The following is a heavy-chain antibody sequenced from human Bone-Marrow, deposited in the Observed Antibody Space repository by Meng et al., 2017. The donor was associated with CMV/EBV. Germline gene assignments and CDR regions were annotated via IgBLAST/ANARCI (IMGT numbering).Heavy chain of an antibody. J-gene: IGHJ4*02. CDR2: INHSGST. CDR3: ARLGGGDIVVVPAAHFDY. Sequence: SETLSLTCAVYGGSFSGYYWSWIRQPPGRGLEWIGEINHSGSTNYNPSLKSRVTISVDTSKNQFYLKLSSVTAADTAVYYCARLGGGDIVVVPAAHFDYWGQGTLVTVSS. CDR1: GGSFSGYY. D-gene: IGHD2-2*01. V-gene: IGHV4-34*01.